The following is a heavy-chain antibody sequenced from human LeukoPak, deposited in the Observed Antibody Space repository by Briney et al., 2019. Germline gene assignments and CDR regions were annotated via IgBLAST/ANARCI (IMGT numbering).Heavy chain of an antibody. CDR1: GYSISSGYY. Sequence: PSETLSLTCTVSGYSISSGYYWGWIRQPPGKGLGWIGSIYHSGSTYYNPSLKSRVTISVDTSKNQFSLKLSSVTAADTAVYYCARAFSPYYYDSSGYYSGDFDYWGQGTLVTVSS. V-gene: IGHV4-38-2*02. J-gene: IGHJ4*02. CDR3: ARAFSPYYYDSSGYYSGDFDY. CDR2: IYHSGST. D-gene: IGHD3-22*01.